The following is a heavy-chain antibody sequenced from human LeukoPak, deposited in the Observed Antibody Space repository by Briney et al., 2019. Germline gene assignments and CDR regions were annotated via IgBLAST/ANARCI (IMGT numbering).Heavy chain of an antibody. V-gene: IGHV1-8*01. CDR2: MNPNSGNT. J-gene: IGHJ4*02. CDR3: ARAPVYYYDSSGYFDY. D-gene: IGHD3-22*01. Sequence: ASVKVSCTASGYTFTSYDINWVRQATGQGLEWMGWMNPNSGNTGYAQKFQGRVTMTRNTSISTAYMELSSLRSEDTAVYYCARAPVYYYDSSGYFDYWGQGTLVTVSS. CDR1: GYTFTSYD.